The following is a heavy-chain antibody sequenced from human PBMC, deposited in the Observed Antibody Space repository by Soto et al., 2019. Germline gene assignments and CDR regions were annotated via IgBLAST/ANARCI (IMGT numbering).Heavy chain of an antibody. CDR3: AKLLYLGDPGFFVDS. J-gene: IGHJ4*02. Sequence: GGSLRLSCAASGFTFRSYYMAWVRQAPGKGLEWISSIQNVGGTTYYADSVKGRFTISRDNSKETLNLQMNRLKVEDTAVYYCAKLLYLGDPGFFVDSWGQGTLVTVS. CDR1: GFTFRSYY. V-gene: IGHV3-23*03. CDR2: IQNVGGTT. D-gene: IGHD3-10*01.